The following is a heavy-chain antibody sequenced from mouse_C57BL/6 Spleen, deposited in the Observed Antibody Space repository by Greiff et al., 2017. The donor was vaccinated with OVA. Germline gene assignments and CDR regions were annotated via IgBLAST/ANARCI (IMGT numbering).Heavy chain of an antibody. J-gene: IGHJ1*03. V-gene: IGHV5-9-1*02. CDR3: TRDRDYSNLGWYFDV. CDR2: ISSGGDYI. Sequence: EVKLMESGEGLVKPGGSLKLSCAASGFTFSSYAMSWVRQTPEKRLEWVAYISSGGDYIYYADTVKGRFTISRDNARNTLYLQMSSLKSEDTAMYYCTRDRDYSNLGWYFDVWGTGTTVTVSS. D-gene: IGHD2-5*01. CDR1: GFTFSSYA.